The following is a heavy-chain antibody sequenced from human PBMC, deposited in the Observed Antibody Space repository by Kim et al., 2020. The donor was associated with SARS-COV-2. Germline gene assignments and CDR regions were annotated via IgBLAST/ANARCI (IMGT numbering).Heavy chain of an antibody. CDR2: IKQDGSEK. Sequence: LSLTCAASGFTFSSYWMSWVRQAPGKGLEWVANIKQDGSEKYYVDSVKGRFTISRDNAKNSLYLQMNSLRAEDTAVYYCARDRVGRWLQFGGFDYWGQGTLVTVSS. CDR1: GFTFSSYW. J-gene: IGHJ4*02. V-gene: IGHV3-7*01. CDR3: ARDRVGRWLQFGGFDY. D-gene: IGHD5-12*01.